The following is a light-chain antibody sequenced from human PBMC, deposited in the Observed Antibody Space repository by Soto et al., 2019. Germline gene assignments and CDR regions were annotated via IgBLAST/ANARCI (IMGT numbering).Light chain of an antibody. CDR1: SSNIGTYT. V-gene: IGLV1-44*01. Sequence: QLVLTQPPSASGTPGQRVTISCSGGSSNIGTYTVNWYQQLPGMAPRLLMYTNSQRPSGVPDRFSGSKSGTSASLAISGLQSEDEADYYCAAWDDTLNVAVFGGGTKLTVL. CDR2: TNS. CDR3: AAWDDTLNVAV. J-gene: IGLJ7*01.